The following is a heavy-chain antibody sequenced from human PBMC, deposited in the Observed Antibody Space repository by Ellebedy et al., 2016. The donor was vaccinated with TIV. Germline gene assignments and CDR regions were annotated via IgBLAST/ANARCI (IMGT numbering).Heavy chain of an antibody. Sequence: GESLKISCAASGFTFSTYAMNWVRQAPGTGLEWVSAISGSGGNTYYADSVKGRFTISRDNSKNTLYLQMNSLRAEDTAVYYCTTWDVWGQGTTVTVSS. D-gene: IGHD1-14*01. V-gene: IGHV3-23*01. CDR3: TTWDV. J-gene: IGHJ6*02. CDR1: GFTFSTYA. CDR2: ISGSGGNT.